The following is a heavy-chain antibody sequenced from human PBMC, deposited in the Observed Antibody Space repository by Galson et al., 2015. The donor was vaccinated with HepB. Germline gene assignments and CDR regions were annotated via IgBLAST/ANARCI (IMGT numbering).Heavy chain of an antibody. Sequence: SLRLSCAASGLTFSSYWMSWVRQAPGKGLEWVANINEDGSVKYYADSVKGRFTVSRDNSQNSLYFQMYGLRAEDTAVYYCAKVRPWVTTVRGVRLRGYYFDYWGQGTLVIVSS. J-gene: IGHJ4*02. D-gene: IGHD3-10*01. CDR1: GLTFSSYW. CDR3: AKVRPWVTTVRGVRLRGYYFDY. CDR2: INEDGSVK. V-gene: IGHV3-7*03.